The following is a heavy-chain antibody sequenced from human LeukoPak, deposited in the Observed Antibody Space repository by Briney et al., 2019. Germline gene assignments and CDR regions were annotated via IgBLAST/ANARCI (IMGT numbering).Heavy chain of an antibody. J-gene: IGHJ4*02. V-gene: IGHV4-34*03. D-gene: IGHD5-18*01. CDR1: GGSFSGYY. CDR3: TTGMDTATGY. CDR2: IYHSGST. Sequence: SETLSLTCAVYGGSFSGYYWSWVRQPPGKGLEWIGEIYHSGSTNYNPSLKSQVTISVDKSKNQFSLKLSSVTAADTAVYYCTTGMDTATGYWGQGTLVTVSS.